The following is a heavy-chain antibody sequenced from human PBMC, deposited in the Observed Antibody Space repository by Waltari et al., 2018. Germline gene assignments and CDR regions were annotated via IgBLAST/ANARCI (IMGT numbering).Heavy chain of an antibody. CDR1: GYTFTGYY. CDR2: INPNSGGT. CDR3: ARDPVRDILTGYYSLKAFDI. J-gene: IGHJ3*02. D-gene: IGHD3-9*01. V-gene: IGHV1-2*06. Sequence: QVQLVQSGAEVKKPGASVKVSCKASGYTFTGYYMHWVRQAPGQGLEWMGRINPNSGGTNYAQKFQGRVTMTRDTSISTAYMELSRLRSDDTAVYYCARDPVRDILTGYYSLKAFDIWGQGTMVTVSS.